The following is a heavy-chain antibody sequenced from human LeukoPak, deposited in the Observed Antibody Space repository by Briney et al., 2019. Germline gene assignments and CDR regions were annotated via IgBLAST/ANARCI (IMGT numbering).Heavy chain of an antibody. CDR1: GGSISTYS. CDR2: IYYSGST. CDR3: ARRAPGPYDSSGYYLPVWWYFDL. V-gene: IGHV4-59*01. Sequence: SETLSLTCTVSGGSISTYSWTWIRQPPGKGLEWIGNIYYSGSTNYNPSLKSRVTISVDTSKNQFSLKLSSVTAADTAVYYCARRAPGPYDSSGYYLPVWWYFDLWGRGTLVTVSS. D-gene: IGHD3-22*01. J-gene: IGHJ2*01.